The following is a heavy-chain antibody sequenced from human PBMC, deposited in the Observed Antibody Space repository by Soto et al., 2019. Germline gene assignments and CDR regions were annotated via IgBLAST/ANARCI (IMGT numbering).Heavy chain of an antibody. J-gene: IGHJ3*02. CDR2: TYYRSKWYN. CDR1: GDSVSSNSAA. CDR3: ARDHSDSSGTYDAFDI. D-gene: IGHD3-22*01. V-gene: IGHV6-1*01. Sequence: PSQTLSLTCAISGDSVSSNSAAWNWIRQSPSRGLEWLGRTYYRSKWYNDYAVSVKSRITINPDTSRNQFSLQLNSVTPADTAVYYCARDHSDSSGTYDAFDIWGQGTMVTVSS.